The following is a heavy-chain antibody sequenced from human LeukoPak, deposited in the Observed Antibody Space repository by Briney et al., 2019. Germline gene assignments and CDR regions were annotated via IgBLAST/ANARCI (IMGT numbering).Heavy chain of an antibody. CDR2: IYYSGST. Sequence: SQTLSLTCTVSGGSISSGGYYWTWIRQHPGKGLEWIGYIYYSGSTYYNPSLKSRVTISVDTSKNQFSLRLSSVTAADTAVYYCALGYCGGGSCYARGYFQHWGQGTLVTVSS. V-gene: IGHV4-31*03. CDR3: ALGYCGGGSCYARGYFQH. CDR1: GGSISSGGYY. J-gene: IGHJ1*01. D-gene: IGHD2-15*01.